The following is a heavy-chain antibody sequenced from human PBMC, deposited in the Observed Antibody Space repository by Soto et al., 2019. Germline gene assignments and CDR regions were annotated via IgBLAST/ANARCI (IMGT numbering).Heavy chain of an antibody. Sequence: QVPLVQAGAEVKKPGSSVTVSCKASGGTFSSYAIHWVRQAPGQGREWMGGIIPMYGPAKYAQRFQGRVTIPAEESTTTVYMELSRLTSQDTAVYYCARVTSMVRGVIGTWLDPWGHGTLVNVSS. CDR3: ARVTSMVRGVIGTWLDP. CDR1: GGTFSSYA. CDR2: IIPMYGPA. J-gene: IGHJ5*02. V-gene: IGHV1-69*01. D-gene: IGHD3-10*01.